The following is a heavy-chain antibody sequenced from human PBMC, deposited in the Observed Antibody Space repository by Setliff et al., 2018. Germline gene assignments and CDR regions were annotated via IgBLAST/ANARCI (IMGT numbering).Heavy chain of an antibody. Sequence: GGSLRLSCAASGFTFRDYGMNWVRQVPGKGLEWVSGTNWNGDDISYADSVRGRFTISRDNAGNSLHLQMNDVRREDAAFYYCAKDYLSRWWNEPPLYFDDWGPGVLVTVSS. V-gene: IGHV3-20*04. J-gene: IGHJ4*01. CDR1: GFTFRDYG. CDR2: TNWNGDDI. CDR3: AKDYLSRWWNEPPLYFDD. D-gene: IGHD1-1*01.